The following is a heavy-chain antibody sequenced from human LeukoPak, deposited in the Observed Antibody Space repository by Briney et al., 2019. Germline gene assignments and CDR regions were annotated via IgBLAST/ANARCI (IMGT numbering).Heavy chain of an antibody. CDR1: GDSGSSSYY. Sequence: SETLSLTCTVSGDSGSSSYYWSWIRQPPGKGLEWIGYLYHSGTTNYNPPLKSRVTISIDRSRNQLSLNLSSVTAADTAVYYCAGLVGRYSSGLYYYYFDYWGQGTLVTVSS. J-gene: IGHJ4*02. D-gene: IGHD3-22*01. CDR2: LYHSGTT. CDR3: AGLVGRYSSGLYYYYFDY. V-gene: IGHV4-61*01.